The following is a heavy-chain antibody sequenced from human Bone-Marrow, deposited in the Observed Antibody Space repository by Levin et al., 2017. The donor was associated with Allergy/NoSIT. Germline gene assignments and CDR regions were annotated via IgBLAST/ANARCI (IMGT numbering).Heavy chain of an antibody. D-gene: IGHD3-3*01. CDR1: GFTFSSYG. Sequence: GESLKISCAASGFTFSSYGMHWVRQAPGKGLEWVAVISYDGSNKYYADSVKGRFTISRDNSKNTLYLQMNSLRAEDTAVYYCAKDQGNYDFWSGPIDYWGQGTLVTVSS. J-gene: IGHJ4*02. CDR3: AKDQGNYDFWSGPIDY. CDR2: ISYDGSNK. V-gene: IGHV3-30*18.